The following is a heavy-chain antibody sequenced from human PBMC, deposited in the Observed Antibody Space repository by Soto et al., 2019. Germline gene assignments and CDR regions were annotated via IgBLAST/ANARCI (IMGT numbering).Heavy chain of an antibody. V-gene: IGHV3-7*01. CDR3: ARINVTAAVRFDA. CDR1: GFTFSDYW. D-gene: IGHD6-25*01. CDR2: IKQDGSEK. Sequence: PGGSLRLSCAASGFTFSDYWMTWVRQAPEKGLDWVANIKQDGSEKYYVDSVKGRFTISRDNAKNSLYLQMNSLRVEDTAVYYCARINVTAAVRFDAWGQGTLVTVSS. J-gene: IGHJ5*02.